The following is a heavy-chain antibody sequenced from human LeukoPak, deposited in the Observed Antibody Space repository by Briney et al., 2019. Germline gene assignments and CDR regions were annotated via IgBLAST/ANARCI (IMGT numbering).Heavy chain of an antibody. CDR2: MNPNSGNT. V-gene: IGHV1-8*01. J-gene: IGHJ4*02. CDR1: GYTFTSYD. CDR3: ATSHSSSWYDV. D-gene: IGHD6-13*01. Sequence: ASVKVSCKASGYTFTSYDINWVRQATGQGLEWMGWMNPNSGNTGYAQKFQGRVTITRNTSISTAYMELSSLRSEDTAVFYCATSHSSSWYDVWGQGTLVTVSS.